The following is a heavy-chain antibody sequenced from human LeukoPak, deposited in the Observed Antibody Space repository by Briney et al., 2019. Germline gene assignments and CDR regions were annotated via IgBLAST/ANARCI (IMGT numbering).Heavy chain of an antibody. CDR3: ARAYYDILTGYFLPFDY. CDR1: GYTFTSYD. J-gene: IGHJ4*02. V-gene: IGHV1-8*01. CDR2: MNPNSGNT. D-gene: IGHD3-9*01. Sequence: ASVKVSCKASGYTFTSYDINWVRQATGQGLEWMGWMNPNSGNTGYAQKFQGRVTMTRNTSISTAYMELSSLRSEDTAVYYCARAYYDILTGYFLPFDYWGQETLVTVSS.